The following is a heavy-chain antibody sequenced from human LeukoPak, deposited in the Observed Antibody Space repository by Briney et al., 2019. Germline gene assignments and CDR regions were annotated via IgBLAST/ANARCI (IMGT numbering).Heavy chain of an antibody. CDR2: VDPEDGET. CDR3: ARDRGYSGSKGKGLSY. J-gene: IGHJ4*02. V-gene: IGHV1-69-2*01. Sequence: GASVKVSCKASGYTFTDYYMHWVQQAPGKGLEWMGRVDPEDGETIYAEKFQGRVTITADTSTDTAYMELSSLRSEDTAVYYCARDRGYSGSKGKGLSYWGQGTLVTVSS. D-gene: IGHD5-12*01. CDR1: GYTFTDYY.